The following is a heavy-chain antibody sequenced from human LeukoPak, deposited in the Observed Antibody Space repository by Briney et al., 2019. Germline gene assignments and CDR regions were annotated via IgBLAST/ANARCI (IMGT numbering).Heavy chain of an antibody. CDR1: GYTFSDYY. D-gene: IGHD3-10*01. Sequence: ASVKVSCTASGYTFSDYYMHWVRQAPGQGLEWMGWINPNNGGTTYAQKLRGRVTMTRDTSVTTAYMELSRLTSDDTAVYYCARSRIAMVRGVISSPGIDYWGQGTLVTVSS. J-gene: IGHJ4*02. CDR2: INPNNGGT. CDR3: ARSRIAMVRGVISSPGIDY. V-gene: IGHV1-2*02.